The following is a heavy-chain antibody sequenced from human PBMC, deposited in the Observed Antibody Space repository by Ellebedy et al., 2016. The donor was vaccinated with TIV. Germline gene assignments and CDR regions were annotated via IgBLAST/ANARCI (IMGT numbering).Heavy chain of an antibody. Sequence: PGGSLRLSCAASGFAFSSNGTSWVRQAPGKGLAWVASMSSGSSYIFYADSLKGRFTISRDNAKNSLYLQMNSLRAEDTAVYYCVRDVSSDGWGAFFDSWGQGTLVTVSS. V-gene: IGHV3-21*01. CDR3: VRDVSSDGWGAFFDS. J-gene: IGHJ4*02. CDR1: GFAFSSNG. CDR2: MSSGSSYI. D-gene: IGHD5/OR15-5a*01.